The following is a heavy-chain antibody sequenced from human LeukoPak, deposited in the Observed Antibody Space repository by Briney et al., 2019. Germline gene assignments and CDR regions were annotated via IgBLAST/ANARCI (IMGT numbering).Heavy chain of an antibody. CDR1: GGSISSYY. CDR3: ARERGSYWGIDY. J-gene: IGHJ4*02. V-gene: IGHV4-59*01. CDR2: IYYSGST. Sequence: SETLSLTCTVSGGSISSYYWSWIRQPPGKGLEWIGYIYYSGSTNYNPSLKSRVTISVVTPKNQSSLKLSSVTATDTAVYDCARERGSYWGIDYWGQGTLVTVSS. D-gene: IGHD1-26*01.